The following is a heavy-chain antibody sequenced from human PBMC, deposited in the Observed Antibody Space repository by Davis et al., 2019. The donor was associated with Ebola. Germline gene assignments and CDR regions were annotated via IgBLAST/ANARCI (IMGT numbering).Heavy chain of an antibody. CDR2: MNPNSDNT. D-gene: IGHD3-3*01. V-gene: IGHV1-8*01. Sequence: AASVKVSCKASGYTFTSYDVNWVRQATGQGLEWMGWMNPNSDNTGYAQKFQGRITMTRNTSITTAYMELISLRSEDTAVYYCVRVAVPYYDFWSGASPPEDYWGQGTLVTVSS. CDR1: GYTFTSYD. J-gene: IGHJ4*02. CDR3: VRVAVPYYDFWSGASPPEDY.